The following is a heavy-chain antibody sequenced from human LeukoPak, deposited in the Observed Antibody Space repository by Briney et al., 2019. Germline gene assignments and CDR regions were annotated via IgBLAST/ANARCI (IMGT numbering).Heavy chain of an antibody. Sequence: GGSLRLSCAASGFTFGNHGMNWGRQAPGRGREWLSGVSPPGGGTYYADSVKGRFTISRDDSKNTLSLQMNSLRVEDTAVYYCARDLAWGAFDYWGQGTLVTVSS. J-gene: IGHJ4*02. CDR1: GFTFGNHG. V-gene: IGHV3-23*01. CDR3: ARDLAWGAFDY. CDR2: VSPPGGGT. D-gene: IGHD7-27*01.